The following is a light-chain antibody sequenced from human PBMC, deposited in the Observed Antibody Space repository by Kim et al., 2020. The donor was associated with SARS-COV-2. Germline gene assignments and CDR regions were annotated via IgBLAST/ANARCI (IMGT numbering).Light chain of an antibody. CDR3: QQYGATPLT. J-gene: IGKJ4*01. V-gene: IGKV3-20*01. Sequence: SPGERATLSCRASESVSHSYLAWYQQKPGQTPRLLIFGASTRPIGIPDRFSGSGSGTDFTLTISRLEPEDFAIYYCQQYGATPLTFGGGTKVEIK. CDR2: GAS. CDR1: ESVSHSY.